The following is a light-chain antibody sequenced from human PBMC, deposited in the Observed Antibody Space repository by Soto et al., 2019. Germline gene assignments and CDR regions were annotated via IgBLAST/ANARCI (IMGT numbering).Light chain of an antibody. J-gene: IGKJ3*01. CDR2: AAS. CDR3: QQSYSTPFT. V-gene: IGKV1-39*01. CDR1: QSISSY. Sequence: DIQMTQSPSSLSASVGDRVTITCRASQSISSYLNWYQQKPGKAPKLLIYAASSLQSGVPSRFSGNGSATDFTLTISSLQPEDFATYYCQQSYSTPFTFGPGTKVDIK.